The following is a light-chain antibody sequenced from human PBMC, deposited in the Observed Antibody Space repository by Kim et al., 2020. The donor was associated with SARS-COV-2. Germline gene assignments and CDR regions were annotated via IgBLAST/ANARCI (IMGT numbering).Light chain of an antibody. Sequence: GRPVPLPLASSAGAVKRCYYPNWFQPKPGTTPRALIYYTSNQPPWPPARFSGPLLGGQAALNLSGVQPEEEADYYCLLYYGGGTWVFGGGTKLTVL. V-gene: IGLV7-43*01. CDR1: AGAVKRCYY. CDR3: LLYYGGGTWV. CDR2: YTS. J-gene: IGLJ3*02.